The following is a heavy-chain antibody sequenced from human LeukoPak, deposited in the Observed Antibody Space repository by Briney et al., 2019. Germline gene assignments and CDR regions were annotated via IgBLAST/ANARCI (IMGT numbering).Heavy chain of an antibody. Sequence: SQTLSLTCTVSGGSISSGSYYWSWIRQPAGKGLEWIGRIYTSGSTNYNPSLKSRVTISLDTSKNQFSLKLSSVTAADTAVYYCAREYYDSSGYYSSWFDPWGQGTLVTVSS. CDR1: GGSISSGSYY. CDR2: IYTSGST. V-gene: IGHV4-61*02. J-gene: IGHJ5*02. D-gene: IGHD3-22*01. CDR3: AREYYDSSGYYSSWFDP.